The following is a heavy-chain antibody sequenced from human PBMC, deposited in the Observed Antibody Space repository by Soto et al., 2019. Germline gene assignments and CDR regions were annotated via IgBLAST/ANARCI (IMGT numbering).Heavy chain of an antibody. V-gene: IGHV3-21*01. D-gene: IGHD6-13*01. CDR3: ARDPVIAAAGTTVEAFDI. CDR2: ISSSSSYI. CDR1: GFTFSSYS. Sequence: GGSLRLSCAASGFTFSSYSMNWVRQAPGKGLEWVSSISSSSSYIYYADSVKGRFTISRDNAKNSLYLQMNSLRAEDTAVYYCARDPVIAAAGTTVEAFDIWGQGTMVTVS. J-gene: IGHJ3*02.